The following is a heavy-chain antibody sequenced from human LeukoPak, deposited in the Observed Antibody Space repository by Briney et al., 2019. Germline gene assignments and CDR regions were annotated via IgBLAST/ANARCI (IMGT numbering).Heavy chain of an antibody. V-gene: IGHV3-30*02. CDR2: IRYDGSNK. CDR1: GFTFSSYG. D-gene: IGHD2-2*01. Sequence: GGSLRLSCAASGFTFSSYGMHWVRQAPGKGLEWVAFIRYDGSNKYYADSEKGRFTISRDNSKNTLYLQMNSLRAEDTAVYYCANIEGSTSRNAFDIWGQGTMVTVSS. CDR3: ANIEGSTSRNAFDI. J-gene: IGHJ3*02.